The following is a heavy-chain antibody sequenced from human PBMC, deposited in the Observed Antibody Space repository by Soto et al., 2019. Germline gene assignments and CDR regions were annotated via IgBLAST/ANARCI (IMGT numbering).Heavy chain of an antibody. J-gene: IGHJ4*02. V-gene: IGHV4-61*01. CDR2: IYYSGST. CDR3: ARVKRWELLYYFDY. D-gene: IGHD1-26*01. CDR1: GGSVSSGSYY. Sequence: SETLSFTCTVSGGSVSSGSYYWSWIRQPPGKGLEWIGYIYYSGSTNYNPSLKSRVTISVDTSKNQFSLKLSSVTAADTAVYYCARVKRWELLYYFDYWGQGTLVTVS.